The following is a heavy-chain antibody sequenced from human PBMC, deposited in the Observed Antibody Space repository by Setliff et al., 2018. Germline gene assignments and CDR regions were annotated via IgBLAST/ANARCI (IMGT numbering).Heavy chain of an antibody. CDR1: GGSFSGYY. D-gene: IGHD3-16*01. CDR3: ASLGIRDWYFDL. Sequence: SETLSLTCAVYGGSFSGYYWSWIRQPPGKGLEWIGEINHSGSTNYNPSLKTRVTMSVDTSKNQFSLKLSSVTAADTAVYYCASLGIRDWYFDLWGRGTLVTVSS. CDR2: INHSGST. V-gene: IGHV4-34*01. J-gene: IGHJ2*01.